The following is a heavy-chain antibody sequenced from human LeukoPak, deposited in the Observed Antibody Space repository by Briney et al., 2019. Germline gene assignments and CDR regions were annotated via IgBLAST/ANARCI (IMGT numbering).Heavy chain of an antibody. CDR3: ARGDPYSDSSGYLLDS. CDR2: ISSSISYI. Sequence: PGGPLRLSCAASGFTFSSYAMSWVRQAPGKGLEWVSSISSSISYIYYADSVKGRFTISRDNAKNSLYLQMNSLRAEDTAVYYCARGDPYSDSSGYLLDSWGQGSLVTVSS. CDR1: GFTFSSYA. J-gene: IGHJ4*02. V-gene: IGHV3-21*01. D-gene: IGHD3-22*01.